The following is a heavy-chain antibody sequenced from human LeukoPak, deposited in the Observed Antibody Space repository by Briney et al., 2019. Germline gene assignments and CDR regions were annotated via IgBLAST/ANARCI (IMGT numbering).Heavy chain of an antibody. CDR2: ISYDGSNK. Sequence: PGGSLRLSCAASGFTFSSYSMHWVRQAPGKGLEWVAVISYDGSNKYYADSVKGRFTISRDNSKNTLYLQMNSLRAEDTAVYYWGKDSGDYVLGYWGQGTLVTVSS. J-gene: IGHJ4*02. V-gene: IGHV3-30*18. CDR1: GFTFSSYS. D-gene: IGHD4-17*01. CDR3: GKDSGDYVLGY.